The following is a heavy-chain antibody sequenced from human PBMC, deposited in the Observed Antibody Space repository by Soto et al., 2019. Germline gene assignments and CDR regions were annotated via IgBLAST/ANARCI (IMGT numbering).Heavy chain of an antibody. CDR1: GDSVSSYSAA. CDR2: TYYRSRFFS. Sequence: SQTLSLTCAISGDSVSSYSAAWNWIRQSPSGGHEWLGRTYYRSRFFSDYAESVKSRIIIDPDTSKNQFSLQLKSVTPEDTAVYYCAKGPQPGYYDSGTFYSSVPWGQGTLVTVSS. D-gene: IGHD3-10*01. J-gene: IGHJ5*02. CDR3: AKGPQPGYYDSGTFYSSVP. V-gene: IGHV6-1*01.